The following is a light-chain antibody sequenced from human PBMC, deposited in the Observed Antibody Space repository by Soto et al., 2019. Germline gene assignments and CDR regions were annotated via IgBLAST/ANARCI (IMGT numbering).Light chain of an antibody. CDR1: SRDVGGYNS. CDR3: SSYTSSSTLVV. V-gene: IGLV2-14*01. CDR2: DVS. Sequence: QSVLTQPASVSGSPGQSITISCTGTSRDVGGYNSVSWYQQHPGKAPKLMIYDVSNRPSGVSNRFSGSKSGNTASLTISGLQADDEADYYCSSYTSSSTLVVFGGGTKLTVL. J-gene: IGLJ2*01.